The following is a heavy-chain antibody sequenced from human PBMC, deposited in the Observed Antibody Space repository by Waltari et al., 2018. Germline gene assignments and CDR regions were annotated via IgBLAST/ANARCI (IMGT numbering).Heavy chain of an antibody. CDR1: GGSFSGYY. V-gene: IGHV4-34*01. CDR3: ARRGYCSSISCQRRLYSSGWYIDY. Sequence: QVQLQQWGAGLLKPSETLSLTCAVYGGSFSGYYWSWIRQPPGKGLEWIGAINHGGSTNDNPSLKSRVTISVDTSKNQFSLNLSSVTAADTAVYYCARRGYCSSISCQRRLYSSGWYIDYWGQGTLVTVSS. D-gene: IGHD2-2*01. CDR2: INHGGST. J-gene: IGHJ4*02.